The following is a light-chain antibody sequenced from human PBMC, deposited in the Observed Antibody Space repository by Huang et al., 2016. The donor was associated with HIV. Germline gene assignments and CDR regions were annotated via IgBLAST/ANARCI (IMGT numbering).Light chain of an antibody. Sequence: DIVMTQSPDSVGVSLGARATINCKSSRSLVHTDNKHYLAWYQQRPGQPPKLLMHGASIRKSGVPDRFIGSGYGTDFTLTISSLQAEDVAVYYCHQYHSSPFTFGPGTIVDIK. CDR3: HQYHSSPFT. CDR1: RSLVHTDNKHY. J-gene: IGKJ3*01. V-gene: IGKV4-1*01. CDR2: GAS.